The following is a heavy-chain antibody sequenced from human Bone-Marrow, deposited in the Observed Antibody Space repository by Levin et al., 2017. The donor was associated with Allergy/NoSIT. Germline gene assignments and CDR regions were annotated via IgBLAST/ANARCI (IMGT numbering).Heavy chain of an antibody. CDR3: TIELSVTTVGF. CDR2: FDPEDGET. D-gene: IGHD4-17*01. V-gene: IGHV1-24*01. Sequence: ASVKVSCKVSGNTLSEVSMHWVRQAPGKGLEWMGGFDPEDGETIYAQKFQGRVTMTEDTSTDTAYMEMSSLRSEDTAVYYCTIELSVTTVGFWGQGTLVTVSS. J-gene: IGHJ4*02. CDR1: GNTLSEVS.